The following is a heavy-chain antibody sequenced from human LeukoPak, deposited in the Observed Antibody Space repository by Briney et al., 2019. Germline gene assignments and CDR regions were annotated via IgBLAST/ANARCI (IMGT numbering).Heavy chain of an antibody. CDR3: ARAKRRDLTGPPSGP. CDR2: INPNSGGT. CDR1: GYTFTGYY. V-gene: IGHV1-2*02. Sequence: ASVKVSCKASGYTFTGYYMHWVRQAPGQGLEWMGWINPNSGGTNYAQKFQGRDTMTRDTSISTAYMELSRLRSDDTAVYYCARAKRRDLTGPPSGPWGQGTLVTVSS. J-gene: IGHJ5*02. D-gene: IGHD3-9*01.